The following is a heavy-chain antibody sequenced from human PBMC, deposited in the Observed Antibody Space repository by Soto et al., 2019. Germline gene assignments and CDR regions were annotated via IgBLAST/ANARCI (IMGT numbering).Heavy chain of an antibody. CDR1: GGSFGTSY. CDR3: ARVTRFPDAFDI. CDR2: SNHNGDS. J-gene: IGHJ3*02. V-gene: IGHV4-34*01. Sequence: QVHLQQWGAGLLKPSETLSLTCGVYGGSFGTSYWAWIRQSPEKGLGWIGESNHNGDSNYNPSLKMRVTISLDMSENQFSLKLTPVAAADTAVYSCARVTRFPDAFDIWGQGTPVIVSS.